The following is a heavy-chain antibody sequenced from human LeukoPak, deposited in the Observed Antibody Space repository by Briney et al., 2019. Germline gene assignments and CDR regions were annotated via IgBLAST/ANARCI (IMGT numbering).Heavy chain of an antibody. V-gene: IGHV3-33*01. CDR1: GFTFNNYG. J-gene: IGHJ6*02. CDR2: IWYDGSNK. D-gene: IGHD3-9*01. Sequence: GGSLRLSCAASGFTFNNYGMHWVRQAPGKGLEWMALIWYDGSNKYYADSVKGRFTISRDNSKNTLYLQMNSLRAEDTAVYYCSREYFDWSRNYYYGMDVWAKGPRSPSP. CDR3: SREYFDWSRNYYYGMDV.